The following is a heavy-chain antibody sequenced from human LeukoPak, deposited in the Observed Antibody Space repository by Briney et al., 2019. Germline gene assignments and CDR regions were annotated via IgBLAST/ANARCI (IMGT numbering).Heavy chain of an antibody. CDR3: AKAPAQWLVRYYYYYYYMDV. D-gene: IGHD6-19*01. CDR2: ISGSGGST. CDR1: GFTFSSYA. Sequence: PGGSLRLSCAASGFTFSSYAMSWVRQAPGKGLEWVSAISGSGGSTYYADSVKGRFTISRDNSKNTLYLQMNSLRAEDTAVYYCAKAPAQWLVRYYYYYYYMDVWGKGTTVTISS. V-gene: IGHV3-23*01. J-gene: IGHJ6*03.